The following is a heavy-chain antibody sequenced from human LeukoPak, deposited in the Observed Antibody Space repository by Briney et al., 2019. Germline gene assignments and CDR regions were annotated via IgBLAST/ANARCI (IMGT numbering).Heavy chain of an antibody. CDR1: GYTFIDYY. J-gene: IGHJ4*02. CDR3: ARDLPSTPNWELDY. CDR2: INPNSGGT. Sequence: GESLKISCKGSGYTFIDYYIHWVRQAPGQGLEWMGRINPNSGGTDDAQKFQGRVTMTRDTSISTAYMDLSRLTSDDTAVYYCARDLPSTPNWELDYWGQGTLVTVSS. D-gene: IGHD1-26*01. V-gene: IGHV1-2*06.